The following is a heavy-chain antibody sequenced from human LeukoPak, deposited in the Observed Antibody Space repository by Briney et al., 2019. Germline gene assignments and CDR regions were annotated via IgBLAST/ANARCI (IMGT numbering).Heavy chain of an antibody. J-gene: IGHJ4*02. Sequence: GASVKVSCKASGYTFTSYGISWVRQAPGQGLEWMGWISAYNGNTNYAQMLQGRGTMTTDTSTSTAYMELRSLRSDDTAVYYCARHFYGSGSYFIFDYWGQGTLVTVSS. D-gene: IGHD3-10*01. CDR3: ARHFYGSGSYFIFDY. V-gene: IGHV1-18*01. CDR1: GYTFTSYG. CDR2: ISAYNGNT.